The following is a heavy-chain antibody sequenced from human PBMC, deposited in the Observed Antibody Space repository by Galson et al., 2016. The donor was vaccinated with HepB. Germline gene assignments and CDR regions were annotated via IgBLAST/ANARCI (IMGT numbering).Heavy chain of an antibody. Sequence: SVRVSCTASGGMFRNYPISWVRQAPGQGLEWMGGIIPGFGTPNYAQNFQGRITITGADSKDTAYLELNSLRSEDPAVYYCARGRGAYWYFDIWGRGTLVTVSS. J-gene: IGHJ2*01. CDR1: GGMFRNYP. CDR2: IIPGFGTP. CDR3: ARGRGAYWYFDI. V-gene: IGHV1-69*13. D-gene: IGHD3-10*01.